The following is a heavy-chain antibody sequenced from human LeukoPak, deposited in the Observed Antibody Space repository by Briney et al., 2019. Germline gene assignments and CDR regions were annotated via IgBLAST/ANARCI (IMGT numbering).Heavy chain of an antibody. V-gene: IGHV3-21*01. CDR3: ARALLTTVATGAFDI. D-gene: IGHD4-17*01. Sequence: GGSLRLSCAASGFTFSSYSMNWVRQAPGKGLEWVSSISSSSSYIYYADSVKGRFTISRDNAKNSLYLQMNSLRAEDTAVYYCARALLTTVATGAFDIWGQGTTVTVSS. J-gene: IGHJ3*02. CDR1: GFTFSSYS. CDR2: ISSSSSYI.